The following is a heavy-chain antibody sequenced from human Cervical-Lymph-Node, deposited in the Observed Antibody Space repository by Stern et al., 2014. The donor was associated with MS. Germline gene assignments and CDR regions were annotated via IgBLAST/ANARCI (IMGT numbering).Heavy chain of an antibody. CDR2: IYTGGTT. J-gene: IGHJ4*02. D-gene: IGHD6-25*01. V-gene: IGHV3-66*04. CDR3: ARHIISGH. CDR1: GFTVSSNY. Sequence: EVQLVESGGGLVQPGGSLRLSCLASGFTVSSNYMNWVRQAPGKGREWVSVIYTGGTTQNADTVKGRFYISRDNSKNTVYLQMNSLRAEDTAMYYCARHIISGHWGQGTLVTVSS.